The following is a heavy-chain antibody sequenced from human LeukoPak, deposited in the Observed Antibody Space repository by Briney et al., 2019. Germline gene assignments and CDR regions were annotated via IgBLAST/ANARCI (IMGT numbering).Heavy chain of an antibody. D-gene: IGHD3-22*01. Sequence: GGSLRLSCAASGFTFRSYTMNWVRQAPGKGLEWVSFISSSGSSISYADSVKGRFTISRDNAKNSLYLQMNSLRAEDTAVYYCARSYYYDSSHTVDYWGQGTLVTVSS. J-gene: IGHJ4*02. CDR3: ARSYYYDSSHTVDY. CDR2: ISSSGSSI. CDR1: GFTFRSYT. V-gene: IGHV3-48*01.